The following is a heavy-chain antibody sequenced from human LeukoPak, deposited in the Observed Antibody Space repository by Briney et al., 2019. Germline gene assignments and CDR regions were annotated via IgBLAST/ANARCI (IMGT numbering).Heavy chain of an antibody. J-gene: IGHJ4*02. V-gene: IGHV4-4*07. Sequence: SETLSLTCTVSGGSISSYYWSWIRQPAGKGLEWIGRIYTSGSTNYNPSLKSRVTMSVDTSKNQFSLKLSSVTAADTAVYYCARDQYYYGSGSYYYFDYWGQGTLVTVSP. CDR3: ARDQYYYGSGSYYYFDY. CDR1: GGSISSYY. CDR2: IYTSGST. D-gene: IGHD3-10*01.